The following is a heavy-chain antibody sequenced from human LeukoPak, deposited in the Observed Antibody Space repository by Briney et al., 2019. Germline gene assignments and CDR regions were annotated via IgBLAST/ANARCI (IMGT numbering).Heavy chain of an antibody. CDR1: GGSISSYY. Sequence: SETLSLTCTVSGGSISSYYWSWIRQPAGQGLEWIGRISTSGSTNYNPSLKSRVTMSVDTSKNQFSLKLSSVTAADTAVYYCAREIYYDFWSGYYRYLDYWGQGTLVTVSS. J-gene: IGHJ4*02. CDR3: AREIYYDFWSGYYRYLDY. V-gene: IGHV4-4*07. CDR2: ISTSGST. D-gene: IGHD3-3*01.